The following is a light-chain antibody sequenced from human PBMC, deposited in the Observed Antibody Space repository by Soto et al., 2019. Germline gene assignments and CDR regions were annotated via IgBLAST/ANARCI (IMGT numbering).Light chain of an antibody. V-gene: IGKV1-39*01. Sequence: DIQMTQSPSSLSASVGDSATISCRASQSISIYLNWYQQKPGKAPKLLIFSASGLQSGVPSRFSGGGYGTEFTLTISSLQLEDFATYYFQQSHTNPLTFGGGTKVDIK. CDR2: SAS. J-gene: IGKJ4*01. CDR1: QSISIY. CDR3: QQSHTNPLT.